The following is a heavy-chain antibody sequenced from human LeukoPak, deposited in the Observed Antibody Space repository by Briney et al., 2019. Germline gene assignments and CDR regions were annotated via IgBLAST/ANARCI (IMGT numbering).Heavy chain of an antibody. J-gene: IGHJ4*02. Sequence: SETLSLTCSVSGDAINSNYWSWVRQPPGKGLEWIGYIYYGGSTNYNPSLKSRVSMSVDPSKNQFSLNLSSVTAADTPVYHCARLLAGCPGGRCRAHFDYWGQGTLVTVSP. D-gene: IGHD2-15*01. CDR1: GDAINSNY. CDR3: ARLLAGCPGGRCRAHFDY. V-gene: IGHV4-59*01. CDR2: IYYGGST.